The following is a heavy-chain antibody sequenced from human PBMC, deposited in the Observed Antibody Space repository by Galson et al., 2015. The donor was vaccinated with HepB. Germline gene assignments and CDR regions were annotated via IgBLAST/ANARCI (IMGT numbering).Heavy chain of an antibody. J-gene: IGHJ4*02. V-gene: IGHV3-33*08. CDR3: AREGTDSSHDY. CDR2: IWYDGSHK. CDR1: GFTFSTYC. D-gene: IGHD3-22*01. Sequence: SLRLSCAASGFTFSTYCMHWVRQAPGKGLEWVAIIWYDGSHKYYVDSVKGRFTISRDNSKNTLYLQMNSLRAEDTAVYYCAREGTDSSHDYWGQGTLVTVSS.